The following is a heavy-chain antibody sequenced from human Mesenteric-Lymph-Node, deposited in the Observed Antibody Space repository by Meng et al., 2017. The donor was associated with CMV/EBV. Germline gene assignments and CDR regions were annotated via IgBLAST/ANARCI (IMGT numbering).Heavy chain of an antibody. J-gene: IGHJ4*02. V-gene: IGHV3-7*03. D-gene: IGHD1-26*01. CDR2: IKTDGSEK. CDR3: AKDIDAGATWGGYFDY. CDR1: GFTFSSSW. Sequence: GESLKISCAASGFTFSSSWMSWVRQAPGKGLEWVANIKTDGSEKYYADSVRGRFTISRENAKNSLYLQMNSLRAEDTALYYCAKDIDAGATWGGYFDYWGQGTLVTVSS.